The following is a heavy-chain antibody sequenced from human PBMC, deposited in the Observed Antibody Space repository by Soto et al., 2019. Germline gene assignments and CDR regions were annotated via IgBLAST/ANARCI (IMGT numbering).Heavy chain of an antibody. D-gene: IGHD5-12*01. J-gene: IGHJ5*02. CDR3: ARDAPLPQGKWLNLDL. CDR2: ISNTGRSR. Sequence: EVQLVESGGGLVQPGGSLRLSCAASGFSLSRYMMNWVPQAPGQGLEWIAYISNTGRSRAYAASVKSRFTISTDNASNTLYLQMRGLRAADTAHYYCARDAPLPQGKWLNLDLWCQGNPVTGSS. V-gene: IGHV3-48*03. CDR1: GFSLSRYM.